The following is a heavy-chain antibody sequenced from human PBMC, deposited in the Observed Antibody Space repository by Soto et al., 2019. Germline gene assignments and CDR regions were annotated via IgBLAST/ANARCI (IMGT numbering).Heavy chain of an antibody. J-gene: IGHJ6*02. CDR2: IKQDGSEK. CDR1: GFTFSSYW. D-gene: IGHD2-15*01. V-gene: IGHV3-7*01. Sequence: GGSLRLSCVASGFTFSSYWMSWVRQAPGKGLEWVANIKQDGSEKYYVDSVKGRFTISRDNAKNSLYLQMNSLRAEDTAVYYCAREVTPRALGYCSGGSCPIYYYYYGMDVWGQGTTVTVSS. CDR3: AREVTPRALGYCSGGSCPIYYYYYGMDV.